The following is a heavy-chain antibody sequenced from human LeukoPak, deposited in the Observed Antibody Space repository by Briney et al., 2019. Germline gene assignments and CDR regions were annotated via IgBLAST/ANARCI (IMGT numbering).Heavy chain of an antibody. V-gene: IGHV3-9*01. CDR2: ISWNSGSI. Sequence: PGRSLRLSCAASGFTFDDYAMHWVRRAPGKGLEWVSGISWNSGSIGYADSVKGRFTISRDNAKNSLYLQMNSLRAEDTALYYCAKAFRSGWSWFDPWGQGTLVTVSS. D-gene: IGHD6-19*01. J-gene: IGHJ5*02. CDR1: GFTFDDYA. CDR3: AKAFRSGWSWFDP.